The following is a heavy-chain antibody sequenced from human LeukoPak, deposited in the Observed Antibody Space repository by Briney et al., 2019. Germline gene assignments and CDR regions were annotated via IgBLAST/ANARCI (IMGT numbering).Heavy chain of an antibody. CDR3: ARERWGIAAAGTSPDYYYYGMDV. J-gene: IGHJ6*02. D-gene: IGHD6-13*01. CDR2: INPSGGST. Sequence: GASVKVSCKASGYTFTSYYMHWVRQAPGQGLEWMGIINPSGGSTSYAQKFQGRVTVTRDTSTSTGYMELSSLRSEDTAVYYCARERWGIAAAGTSPDYYYYGMDVWGQGTTVTVSS. V-gene: IGHV1-46*01. CDR1: GYTFTSYY.